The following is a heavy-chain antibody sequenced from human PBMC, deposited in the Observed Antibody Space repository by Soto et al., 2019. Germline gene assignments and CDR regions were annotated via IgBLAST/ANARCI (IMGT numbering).Heavy chain of an antibody. J-gene: IGHJ6*03. D-gene: IGHD3-16*01. CDR2: ISHDGSIT. Sequence: QVQLVESGGGVVEPGRSLRLSCAASGFTFSSYAMHWVRQAPGKGLEWVAVISHDGSITYYSDSVKGRFTMSRDNSNNTLFLQMSSLRSEDTAIYYCAKYEYWESHFYDFMDLWGRGTTVTVSS. CDR1: GFTFSSYA. CDR3: AKYEYWESHFYDFMDL. V-gene: IGHV3-30*18.